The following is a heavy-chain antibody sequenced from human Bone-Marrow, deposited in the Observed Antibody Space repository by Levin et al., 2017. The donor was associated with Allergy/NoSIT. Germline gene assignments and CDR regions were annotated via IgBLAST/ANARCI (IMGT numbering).Heavy chain of an antibody. CDR2: ISYDGSNK. D-gene: IGHD6-13*01. Sequence: GESLKISCAASGFTFSSYAMHWVRQAPGKGLEWVAVISYDGSNKYYADSVKGRFTISRDNSKNTLYLQMNSLRAEDTAVYYCARDRYSSSWYRDYYGMDVWGQGTTVTVSS. J-gene: IGHJ6*02. CDR3: ARDRYSSSWYRDYYGMDV. CDR1: GFTFSSYA. V-gene: IGHV3-30-3*01.